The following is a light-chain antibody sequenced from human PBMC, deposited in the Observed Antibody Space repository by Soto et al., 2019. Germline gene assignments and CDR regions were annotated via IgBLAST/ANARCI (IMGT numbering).Light chain of an antibody. Sequence: DIQLTQSPSFLSASVGDRVTITCRASQGINNYLAWYQQIPGKAPKLLIYAASTLQRGASSRFSGSGSGTDFTLTISSLQPEDFATYYCQQLSSYPYTFGQGTKLEIK. CDR1: QGINNY. CDR2: AAS. V-gene: IGKV1-9*01. CDR3: QQLSSYPYT. J-gene: IGKJ2*01.